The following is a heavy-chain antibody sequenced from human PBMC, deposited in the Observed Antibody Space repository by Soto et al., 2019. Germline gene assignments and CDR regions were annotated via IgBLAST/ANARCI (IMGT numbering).Heavy chain of an antibody. CDR1: GFTFSSYS. Sequence: GGSLRLSCAASGFTFSSYSMNWVRQAPGKGLEWVSSISSSSSYIYYADPVKGRFTISRDNAKNSLYLQMNSLRAEDTAVYYCARDRADRDDYIWGDVYMDVWGKGTTVTVSS. CDR3: ARDRADRDDYIWGDVYMDV. CDR2: ISSSSSYI. V-gene: IGHV3-21*01. D-gene: IGHD3-16*01. J-gene: IGHJ6*03.